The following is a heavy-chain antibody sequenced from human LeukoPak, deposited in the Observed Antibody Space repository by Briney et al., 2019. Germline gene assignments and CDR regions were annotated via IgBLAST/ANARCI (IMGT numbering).Heavy chain of an antibody. CDR1: GFTFSDYW. CDR3: ARGVDYGDYEGDWFDP. J-gene: IGHJ5*02. Sequence: GGSLRLSCAASGFTFSDYWMTWVRQAPGKGLEWAANIRQDGDKRSYGGSVMGRFTISRDNAKNSLYLQMNSLRAEDTAVYYCARGVDYGDYEGDWFDPWGQGTLVTVSS. D-gene: IGHD4-17*01. CDR2: IRQDGDKR. V-gene: IGHV3-7*03.